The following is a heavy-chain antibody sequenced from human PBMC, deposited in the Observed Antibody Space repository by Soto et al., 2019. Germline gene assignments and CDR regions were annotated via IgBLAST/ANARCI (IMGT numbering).Heavy chain of an antibody. D-gene: IGHD6-19*01. CDR2: ISSNGGST. Sequence: EVQLVESGGGLVQPGGSLRLSCAASGFTFSSYAMHWVRQAPGKGLEYVSAISSNGGSTYYANSVKGRFTISRDNSKNTLYLQMGSLRAEDMDVYYCARDNEGPNSSGSGGPFHYWGQGTLVTVSS. CDR3: ARDNEGPNSSGSGGPFHY. J-gene: IGHJ4*02. CDR1: GFTFSSYA. V-gene: IGHV3-64*01.